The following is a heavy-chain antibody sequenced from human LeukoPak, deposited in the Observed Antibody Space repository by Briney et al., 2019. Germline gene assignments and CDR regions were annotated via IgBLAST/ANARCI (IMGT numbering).Heavy chain of an antibody. CDR1: GGSFSGYY. Sequence: SETLSLTCAVYGGSFSGYYWSWIRQPPGKGLEWIGSIYYSGSTYYNASLKSRVTISIDTSKNQFSLRLSSVTAADTAVYYCAKSGGYGLIDYWGQGTLVTVSS. J-gene: IGHJ4*02. D-gene: IGHD1-26*01. CDR2: IYYSGST. CDR3: AKSGGYGLIDY. V-gene: IGHV4-34*01.